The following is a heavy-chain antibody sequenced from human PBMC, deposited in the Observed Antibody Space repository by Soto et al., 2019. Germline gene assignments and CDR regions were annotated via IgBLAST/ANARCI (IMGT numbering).Heavy chain of an antibody. CDR1: GYTFTSYG. J-gene: IGHJ5*02. CDR3: ARDGPHDYSNYENWFDP. CDR2: ISAYNGNT. V-gene: IGHV1-18*04. Sequence: QVQLVQSGAEVKKPGASVKVSCKASGYTFTSYGISWVRQAPGQGLEWMGWISAYNGNTNYAQKLQCRVTMTTDTSTSTAYMELRSLRSDDTAVYYCARDGPHDYSNYENWFDPWGQGTLVTVSS. D-gene: IGHD4-4*01.